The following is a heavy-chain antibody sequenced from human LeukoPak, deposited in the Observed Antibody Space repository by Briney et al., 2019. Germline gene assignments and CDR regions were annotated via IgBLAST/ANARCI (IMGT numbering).Heavy chain of an antibody. CDR2: ISGSGGST. D-gene: IGHD3-10*01. CDR1: GFTFSSYA. V-gene: IGHV3-23*01. J-gene: IGHJ5*02. CDR3: AKVPNRFGELSRWFDP. Sequence: PGGSLRLSCAASGFTFSSYAMSWVRQAPGKGLEWVSAISGSGGSTYYADSVKGRFTISRDNSKNTLYLQMNSLRAEDTAVYYCAKVPNRFGELSRWFDPWGQGTLVTVSS.